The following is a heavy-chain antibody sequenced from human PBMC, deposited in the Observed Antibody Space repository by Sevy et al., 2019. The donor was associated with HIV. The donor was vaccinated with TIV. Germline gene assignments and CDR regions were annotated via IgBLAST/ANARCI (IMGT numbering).Heavy chain of an antibody. CDR3: ERGHLSMVRGVILSFGV. D-gene: IGHD3-10*01. J-gene: IGHJ6*04. CDR2: INHSGST. V-gene: IGHV4-34*01. CDR1: GGSFSGYY. Sequence: SETLSLTCAVYGGSFSGYYWSWIRQPPGKGLEWIGEINHSGSTNYNPSLKSRVTISVGTSKNQFSLMLSSVTAADSAVYYCERGHLSMVRGVILSFGVWGKGTTVTVSS.